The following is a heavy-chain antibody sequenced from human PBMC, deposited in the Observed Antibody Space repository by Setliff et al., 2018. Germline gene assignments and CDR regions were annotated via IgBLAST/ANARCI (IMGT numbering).Heavy chain of an antibody. D-gene: IGHD3-16*02. J-gene: IGHJ1*01. CDR3: ARAITFGGVIVHAEYFQH. Sequence: ASVKVSCKASGYTFTSYAMNWVRQAPGQGLEWMGWINTNTGNPTYAQGFTGRFVFSLDTSVSTAYLQISSLKTEDTAVYYCARAITFGGVIVHAEYFQHWGRGTLVTV. V-gene: IGHV7-4-1*02. CDR2: INTNTGNP. CDR1: GYTFTSYA.